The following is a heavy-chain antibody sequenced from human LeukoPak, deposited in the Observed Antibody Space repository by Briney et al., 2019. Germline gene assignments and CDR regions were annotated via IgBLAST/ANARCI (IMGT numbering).Heavy chain of an antibody. D-gene: IGHD3-22*01. CDR2: ISSSSSTI. V-gene: IGHV3-48*02. J-gene: IGHJ6*02. CDR1: GFTFSSYS. CDR3: ARETYDSSGYWRPEYGMDV. Sequence: GGSLRLSCAASGFTFSSYSMNWVRQAPGKGLEWVSYISSSSSTIYYADSVKGRFTISRDNAKNSLYLQMNSLRDEDTAVYYCARETYDSSGYWRPEYGMDVWGQGTTVTVSS.